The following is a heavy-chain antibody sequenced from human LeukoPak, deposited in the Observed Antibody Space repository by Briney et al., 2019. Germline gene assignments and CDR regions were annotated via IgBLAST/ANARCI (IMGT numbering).Heavy chain of an antibody. Sequence: GGSLRLSCAASGFTFSSYSRNWVRQAPGKGLEWVSSISSSSSYIYYADSVKGRFTISRDNAKNSLYLQMNSLRAEDTAVYYCARGHDSSGYSHWGQGTLVTVSS. CDR1: GFTFSSYS. V-gene: IGHV3-21*01. J-gene: IGHJ4*02. D-gene: IGHD3-22*01. CDR2: ISSSSSYI. CDR3: ARGHDSSGYSH.